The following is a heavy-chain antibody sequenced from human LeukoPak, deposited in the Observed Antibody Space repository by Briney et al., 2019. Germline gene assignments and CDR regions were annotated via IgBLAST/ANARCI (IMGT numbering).Heavy chain of an antibody. CDR3: ARAGGSTLPIDY. J-gene: IGHJ4*02. V-gene: IGHV1-2*02. CDR2: INPNSGGT. Sequence: GASVKVSCKASGYTFTSYGISWVRQAPGQGLEWMGWINPNSGGTNYAQKFQGRVTMTRDTSISTAYMELSRLRSDDTAVYYCARAGGSTLPIDYWGQGTLVTVSS. D-gene: IGHD1-26*01. CDR1: GYTFTSYG.